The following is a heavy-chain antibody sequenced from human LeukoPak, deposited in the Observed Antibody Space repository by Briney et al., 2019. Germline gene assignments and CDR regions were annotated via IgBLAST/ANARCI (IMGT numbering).Heavy chain of an antibody. CDR3: AKGPGGYSSGYYPQTYYFDY. CDR1: GFTFNSYS. D-gene: IGHD3-22*01. V-gene: IGHV3-21*01. J-gene: IGHJ4*02. CDR2: ISQSGSFI. Sequence: PGGSLRLSCAASGFTFNSYSMNWVRQAPGKGLEWVSSISQSGSFIYYADSVRGRFTISRDNSKNTLYLQMNSLRAEDTAVYYCAKGPGGYSSGYYPQTYYFDYWGQGTLVTVSS.